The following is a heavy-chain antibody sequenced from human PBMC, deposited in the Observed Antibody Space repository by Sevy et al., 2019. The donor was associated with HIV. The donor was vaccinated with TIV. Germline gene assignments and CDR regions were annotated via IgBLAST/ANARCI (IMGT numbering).Heavy chain of an antibody. D-gene: IGHD6-25*01. V-gene: IGHV4-39*01. CDR3: ARPGDISALRGGYQYTVAI. CDR2: VYYSGRT. J-gene: IGHJ6*02. Sequence: SETLSLTCTVSGGSIRTSGDYWGWIRQPPGKGLEWIGSVYYSGRTHYNSSLRGRVTISVDTSKNQFSLRLSSVTAADTAVYYCARPGDISALRGGYQYTVAIWGQGTTVTVSS. CDR1: GGSIRTSGDY.